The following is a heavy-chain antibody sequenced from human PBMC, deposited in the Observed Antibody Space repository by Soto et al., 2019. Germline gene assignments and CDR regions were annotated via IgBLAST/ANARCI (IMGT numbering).Heavy chain of an antibody. CDR1: GYTFTGYD. J-gene: IGHJ4*02. D-gene: IGHD1-26*01. CDR2: MNPNSGNT. V-gene: IGHV1-8*01. CDR3: AGEKVGTTGIDF. Sequence: QAQLVQSGAEVKKPGASVKVSCKASGYTFTGYDINWVRQATGQGLEWMGWMNPNSGNTGYAQNVQGRDTMPPDTSIPTAYMELTSLRDDDSAVYYCAGEKVGTTGIDFWGQGTLVTVSS.